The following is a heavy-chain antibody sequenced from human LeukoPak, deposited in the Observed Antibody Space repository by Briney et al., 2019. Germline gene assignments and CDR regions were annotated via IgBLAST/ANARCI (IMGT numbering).Heavy chain of an antibody. J-gene: IGHJ4*02. D-gene: IGHD3-10*01. CDR3: ARGADDTMVRGALDY. CDR2: ISYDGSNK. CDR1: GCTFSTYA. Sequence: VGSLRLSCVASGCTFSTYAMSWVRQAPGKGLEWVAVISYDGSNKYYADSVRGRFTISRDNSKNTLYLQMNSLRAEDTAVYYCARGADDTMVRGALDYWGQGTLVTVSS. V-gene: IGHV3-30-3*01.